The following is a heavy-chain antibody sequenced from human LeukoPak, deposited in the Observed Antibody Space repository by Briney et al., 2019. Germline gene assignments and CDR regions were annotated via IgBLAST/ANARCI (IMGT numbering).Heavy chain of an antibody. J-gene: IGHJ3*02. CDR3: ARDLGLDAFDI. V-gene: IGHV1-69*04. CDR1: GGTFSSYA. Sequence: ASVKVSCKASGGTFSSYAISWVRQAPGQGLEWMGRIIPILGIANYAQKFQGRVTITADKSTSTAYMELSSLRSEDTAVYYCARDLGLDAFDIWGQGTMVTVSS. CDR2: IIPILGIA.